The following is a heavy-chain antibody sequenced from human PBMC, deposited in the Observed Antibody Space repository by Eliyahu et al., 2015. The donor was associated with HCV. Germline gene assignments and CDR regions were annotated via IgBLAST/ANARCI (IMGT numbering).Heavy chain of an antibody. D-gene: IGHD4-23*01. CDR1: GYNFTNXW. Sequence: EVQLVQSGAEVKKPGESLKISCKGSGYNFTNXWXGWVRQMPGKGLXWMGIIYPGDSDTKYSPSFQGQVTISADKSISTAYLQWSSLKASDTAMYYCARLTTRWRRLDYWGQGTLVTVSS. V-gene: IGHV5-51*01. CDR2: IYPGDSDT. J-gene: IGHJ4*02. CDR3: ARLTTRWRRLDY.